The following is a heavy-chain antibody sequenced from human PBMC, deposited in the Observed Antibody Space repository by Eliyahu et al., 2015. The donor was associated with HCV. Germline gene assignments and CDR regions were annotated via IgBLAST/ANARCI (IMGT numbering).Heavy chain of an antibody. CDR3: ARDSGWYSDY. D-gene: IGHD6-19*01. CDR1: GHTFTSYG. V-gene: IGHV1-18*04. CDR2: ISAYNGNT. J-gene: IGHJ4*02. Sequence: QVQLVQSGAEVKKPGASVKVSCKASGHTFTSYGINWVRQAPGQGLEWMGWISAYNGNTNYAQKFQDRVTLTTDTSTTTAYMELSSLRSDDTAVYYCARDSGWYSDYWGQGTLVTVSS.